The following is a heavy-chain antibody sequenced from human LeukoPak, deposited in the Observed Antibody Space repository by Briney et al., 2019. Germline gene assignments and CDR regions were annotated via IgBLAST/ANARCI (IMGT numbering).Heavy chain of an antibody. CDR1: GFTFSSYW. D-gene: IGHD3-22*01. J-gene: IGHJ1*01. Sequence: GGSLRLSCAASGFTFSSYWMHWVRQAPGKGLVWVSRIKSDGSTNYADSVKGRFTISGDNAKNTLSLQMNSPRAEDTGVYYCARAPSEIGGYYPEYFRHWGQGTLVTVSS. V-gene: IGHV3-74*01. CDR3: ARAPSEIGGYYPEYFRH. CDR2: IKSDGST.